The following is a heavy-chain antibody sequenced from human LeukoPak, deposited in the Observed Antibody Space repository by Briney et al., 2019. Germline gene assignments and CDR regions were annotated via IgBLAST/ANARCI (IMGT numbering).Heavy chain of an antibody. CDR1: GYTFTNYD. J-gene: IGHJ4*02. CDR3: AKGGWEDHVWGRIDS. Sequence: ASVKVSCKASGYTFTNYDINWVRQATGQGLEWMGWMNPNSGDTGYAQKFQGRVTITRNTSISTAYMELSSLRAEDTAVYYCAKGGWEDHVWGRIDSWGQGTLVTVSS. CDR2: MNPNSGDT. V-gene: IGHV1-8*03. D-gene: IGHD3-16*01.